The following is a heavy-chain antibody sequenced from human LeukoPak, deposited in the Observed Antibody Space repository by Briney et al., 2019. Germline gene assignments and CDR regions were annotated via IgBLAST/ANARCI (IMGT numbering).Heavy chain of an antibody. Sequence: SETLSLTCTVSGGSISSSTYFWGWIRQPPGKGLEWIGTIYYTGSTYYNPSLKSRVTISVDTSKNQFSLKVRSVTAADTAVYYCARLVYDSRGYYFDYWGQGTLVIVSS. D-gene: IGHD3-22*01. J-gene: IGHJ4*02. CDR1: GGSISSSTYF. CDR2: IYYTGST. V-gene: IGHV4-39*01. CDR3: ARLVYDSRGYYFDY.